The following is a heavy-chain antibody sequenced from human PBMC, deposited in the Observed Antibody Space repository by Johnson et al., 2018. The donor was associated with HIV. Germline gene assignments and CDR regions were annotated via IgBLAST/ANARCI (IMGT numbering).Heavy chain of an antibody. CDR2: IRYDGAIT. CDR1: GFTFSNYG. Sequence: QVQLVESGGGVVQPVGSLRLSCAASGFTFSNYGMHWVRQAPGKGLEWVAFIRYDGAITYYVDSVKGRFTISRDNSKNTLYLQMNSLRAEDTAVYYCASWHGDYGNAFDIWGQGTMVTVSS. J-gene: IGHJ3*02. CDR3: ASWHGDYGNAFDI. V-gene: IGHV3-30*02. D-gene: IGHD4-17*01.